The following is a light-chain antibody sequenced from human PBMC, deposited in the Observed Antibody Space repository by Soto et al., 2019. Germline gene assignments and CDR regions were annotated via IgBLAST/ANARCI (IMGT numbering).Light chain of an antibody. V-gene: IGKV1-9*01. CDR1: QGIRNF. CDR2: AAS. Sequence: DSQLTQSPSFLSASVGDRVTITCRASQGIRNFLAWYQQKPGKAPKLLIYAASTLQSGVPSRFSGSGSGTEFTLTISSLLPEDFATYYCQQLNTYPRWTFGQGTKVEIK. CDR3: QQLNTYPRWT. J-gene: IGKJ1*01.